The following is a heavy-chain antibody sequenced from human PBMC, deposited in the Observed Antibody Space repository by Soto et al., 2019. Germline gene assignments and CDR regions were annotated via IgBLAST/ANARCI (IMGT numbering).Heavy chain of an antibody. CDR1: GYTFTSYA. J-gene: IGHJ6*03. CDR2: INAGNGNT. Sequence: GASVKVSCKASGYTFTSYAMHWVRQAPGQRLEWMGWINAGNGNTKYSQKFQGRVTITRDTSASTAYMELSSLRSEDTAVYYCARDLSTVTTYYYYYMDVWGKGTTVTVSS. CDR3: ARDLSTVTTYYYYYMDV. D-gene: IGHD4-17*01. V-gene: IGHV1-3*01.